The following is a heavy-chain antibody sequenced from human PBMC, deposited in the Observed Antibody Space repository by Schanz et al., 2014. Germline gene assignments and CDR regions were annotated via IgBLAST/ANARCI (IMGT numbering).Heavy chain of an antibody. V-gene: IGHV1-2*06. CDR3: ARVRSEDYGGMDV. J-gene: IGHJ6*02. CDR2: ISPSSGGT. CDR1: GYTFTNHY. Sequence: QVQVIQSGPEVKKPGASVKVSCKASGYTFTNHYLHWVRQAPGQGLEWMGRISPSSGGTQYAQKFQGRVTMTTAKSISTVYMELSRLRSDDTAVYYCARVRSEDYGGMDVWGQGTTVTVSS.